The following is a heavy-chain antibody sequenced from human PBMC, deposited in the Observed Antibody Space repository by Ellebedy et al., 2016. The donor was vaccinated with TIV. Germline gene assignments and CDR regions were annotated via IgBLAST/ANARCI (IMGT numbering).Heavy chain of an antibody. CDR1: GFMFSDYG. J-gene: IGHJ6*02. CDR3: ARDSSSGWLYYYYGMDV. Sequence: GESLKISXPASGFMFSDYGMHWVRQAPGKGLEWVAVIWNDGSNKFYADSVKGRFTISRDNSKNTLYLQMNSLRAEDTAVYYCARDSSSGWLYYYYGMDVWGQGTMVTVSS. D-gene: IGHD3-22*01. V-gene: IGHV3-33*01. CDR2: IWNDGSNK.